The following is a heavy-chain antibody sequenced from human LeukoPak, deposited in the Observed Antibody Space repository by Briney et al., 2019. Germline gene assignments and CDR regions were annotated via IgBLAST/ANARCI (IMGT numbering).Heavy chain of an antibody. V-gene: IGHV3-64D*06. CDR2: ISSDGGST. Sequence: GGSLRLSCSASGFTFSSYAMHWVRQAPGKGLEYVSAISSDGGSTYYADSVKGRFTISRDNSKNTLYLQMSSLRAEDTAVCYCVKDGVVVVATHFDYWGQGTLVTVSS. J-gene: IGHJ4*02. CDR1: GFTFSSYA. D-gene: IGHD2-15*01. CDR3: VKDGVVVVATHFDY.